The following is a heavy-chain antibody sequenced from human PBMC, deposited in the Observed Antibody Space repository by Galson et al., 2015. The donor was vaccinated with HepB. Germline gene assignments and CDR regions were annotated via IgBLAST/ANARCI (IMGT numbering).Heavy chain of an antibody. J-gene: IGHJ6*02. D-gene: IGHD3-9*01. V-gene: IGHV1-8*01. CDR3: ARGHERYFDWGVHYYYYGMDV. Sequence: SVKVSCKASGYTFTSYDINWVRQATGQGLEWMGWMNPNSGNTGYAQKFQGRVTMTRNTSISTAYMELSSLRSEDTAVYYCARGHERYFDWGVHYYYYGMDVWGQGTTVTVSS. CDR2: MNPNSGNT. CDR1: GYTFTSYD.